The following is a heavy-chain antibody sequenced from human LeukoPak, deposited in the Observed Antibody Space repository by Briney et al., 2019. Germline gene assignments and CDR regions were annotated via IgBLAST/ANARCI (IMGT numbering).Heavy chain of an antibody. CDR2: IYYSEST. CDR3: ARGLNWNGNDY. CDR1: GGSISSSSYY. D-gene: IGHD1-1*01. V-gene: IGHV4-39*07. Sequence: SETLSLTCTVSGGSISSSSYYWAWIRQPPGKGLEWIGSIYYSESTNYDPSLKSRVTISVDTSKNQFSLKLSSVTAADTAVYYCARGLNWNGNDYWGQGTLVTVSS. J-gene: IGHJ4*02.